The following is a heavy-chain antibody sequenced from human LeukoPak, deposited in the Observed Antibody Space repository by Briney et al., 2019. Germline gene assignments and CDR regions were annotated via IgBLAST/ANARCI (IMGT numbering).Heavy chain of an antibody. CDR3: ASLRVQAYYFDY. Sequence: PSQTLSLTCTVSGGSISSGGYYWSWIRQPPGKGLEWIGYIYYSGSTYYNPSLKSRVTISVDTSKNQFSLKLSSVTAADTAVYYCASLRVQAYYFDYWGQGTLVTVSS. CDR2: IYYSGST. D-gene: IGHD1-1*01. CDR1: GGSISSGGYY. J-gene: IGHJ4*02. V-gene: IGHV4-30-4*08.